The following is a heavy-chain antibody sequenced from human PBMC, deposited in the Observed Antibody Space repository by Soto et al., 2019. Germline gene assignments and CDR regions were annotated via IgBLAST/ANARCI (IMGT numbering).Heavy chain of an antibody. Sequence: QLHLVQSGAVVKKPGASVTVSCSASGYPVTAYYMHWVRQAPGRGLEWMGGINPATGAAKYTQTFQGRVTKTRETATGKGLLELGRLASWETAVFYCARGGGVGVAGSAAFDMWGQGTLVTVSS. CDR2: INPATGAA. V-gene: IGHV1-2*02. CDR1: GYPVTAYY. CDR3: ARGGGVGVAGSAAFDM. D-gene: IGHD3-3*01. J-gene: IGHJ3*02.